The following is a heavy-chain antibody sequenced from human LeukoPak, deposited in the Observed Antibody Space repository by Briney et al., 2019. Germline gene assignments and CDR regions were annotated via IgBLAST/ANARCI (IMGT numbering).Heavy chain of an antibody. CDR3: ARVGGRYSPLGY. J-gene: IGHJ4*02. Sequence: GGPLRLSCAASGFTFSSYWMSWVRQAPGKGLEWVANIKQDGSEKYYVDSVKGRFTISRDNDKNSLFLQMTSLRAEDTAVYYCARVGGRYSPLGYWGQGTLVTVSS. V-gene: IGHV3-7*01. CDR1: GFTFSSYW. CDR2: IKQDGSEK. D-gene: IGHD3-16*02.